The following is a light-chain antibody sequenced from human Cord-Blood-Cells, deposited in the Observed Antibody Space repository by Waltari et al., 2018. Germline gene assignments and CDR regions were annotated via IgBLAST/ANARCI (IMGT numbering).Light chain of an antibody. J-gene: IGKJ1*01. Sequence: EIVLTQSPGTLSLSPGERATLSCRASQRVSSSYLAWYQQKPGQAPRLLIYGASSRATGIQDRFRGSGSGTDFTVTISRLEPEDFAVYYCQQYGSSPRTFGQGTKVEIK. CDR3: QQYGSSPRT. V-gene: IGKV3-20*01. CDR2: GAS. CDR1: QRVSSSY.